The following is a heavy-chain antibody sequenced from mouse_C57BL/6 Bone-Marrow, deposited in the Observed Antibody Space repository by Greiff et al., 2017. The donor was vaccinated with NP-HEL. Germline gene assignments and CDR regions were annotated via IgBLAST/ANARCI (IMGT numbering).Heavy chain of an antibody. CDR2: IYPGSGST. CDR1: GYTFTSYW. D-gene: IGHD1-1*01. J-gene: IGHJ2*01. V-gene: IGHV1-55*01. Sequence: QVQLQQPGAELVKPGASVKMSCKASGYTFTSYWITWVKQRPGQGLEWIGDIYPGSGSTNYNEKFKSKATLTVDTSSSTAYMQLSRLTSEDSAVYYCASPYYYGSSPYYWGQGTTLTVSS. CDR3: ASPYYYGSSPYY.